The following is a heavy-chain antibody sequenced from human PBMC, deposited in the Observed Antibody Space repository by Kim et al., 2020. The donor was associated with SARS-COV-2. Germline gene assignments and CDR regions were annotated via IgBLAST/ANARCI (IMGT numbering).Heavy chain of an antibody. D-gene: IGHD3-10*01. Sequence: SETLSLTCTVSGGSISSSSYYWGWIRQPPGKGLEWIGSIYYSGSTYYNPSLKSRVTISVDTSKNQFSLKLSSVTAADTAVYYCAGEYYYGSVTLDYWGQGTLVTVSS. CDR2: IYYSGST. CDR1: GGSISSSSYY. J-gene: IGHJ4*02. CDR3: AGEYYYGSVTLDY. V-gene: IGHV4-39*01.